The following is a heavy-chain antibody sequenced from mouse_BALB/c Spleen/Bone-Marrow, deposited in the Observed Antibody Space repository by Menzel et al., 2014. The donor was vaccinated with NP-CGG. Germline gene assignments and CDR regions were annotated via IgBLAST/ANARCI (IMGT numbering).Heavy chain of an antibody. CDR1: GFTFSSYG. CDR2: ISSGGSYT. D-gene: IGHD1-1*01. Sequence: EVQRVESGGDLVKPGGSLKLSCAASGFTFSSYGMSWVRQTPDKRLEWVATISSGGSYTYYPDSVKGRFTISRDNANNTLYLQMSSLKSEDSAMYFCARRGTTVQYYYPMDYWGQGTSVTVSS. CDR3: ARRGTTVQYYYPMDY. V-gene: IGHV5-6*01. J-gene: IGHJ4*01.